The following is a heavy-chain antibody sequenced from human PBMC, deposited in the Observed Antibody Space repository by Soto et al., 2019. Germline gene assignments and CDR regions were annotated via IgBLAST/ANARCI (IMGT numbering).Heavy chain of an antibody. J-gene: IGHJ4*02. V-gene: IGHV4-59*01. Sequence: SETLSLTCTVSGGAISSYYWSLIRQPPGKGLEWIGYIYYSGSTNYNPSLKSRVTISVDTSKNQFSLKLSSVTAADTAVYYCARAGDSSGDYPVDYWGQGNLVTVSS. CDR2: IYYSGST. CDR1: GGAISSYY. CDR3: ARAGDSSGDYPVDY. D-gene: IGHD3-22*01.